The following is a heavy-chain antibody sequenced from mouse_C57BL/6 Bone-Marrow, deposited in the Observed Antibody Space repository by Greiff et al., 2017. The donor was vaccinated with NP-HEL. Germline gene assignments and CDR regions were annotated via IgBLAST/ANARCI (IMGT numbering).Heavy chain of an antibody. CDR1: GFTFSDYY. CDR2: INYDGSST. D-gene: IGHD1-1*01. Sequence: EVKLMESEGGLVQPGSSMKLSCTASGFTFSDYYMAWVRQVPGKGLEWVANINYDGSSTYYLDSLKSRFIISGDTAKNILYLQMSSLKSEDTATYYCAGDRGYGSSFPSSWYFDVWGTGTTVTVSS. CDR3: AGDRGYGSSFPSSWYFDV. V-gene: IGHV5-16*01. J-gene: IGHJ1*03.